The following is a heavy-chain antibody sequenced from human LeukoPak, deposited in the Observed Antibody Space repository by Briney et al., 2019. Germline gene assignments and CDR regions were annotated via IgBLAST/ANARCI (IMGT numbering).Heavy chain of an antibody. V-gene: IGHV3-30*02. CDR1: GFTFSSYG. J-gene: IGHJ6*03. D-gene: IGHD6-6*01. CDR3: ARVQLVDYYYYSYMDV. CDR2: IRYDGTNK. Sequence: GGSLRLSCAASGFTFSSYGMHWVRQAPGKGLEWVAFIRYDGTNKYYADSVKGRFTISRDNSKNTLYLQMNSLRAEDTALYYCARVQLVDYYYYSYMDVWGKGTTVTVSS.